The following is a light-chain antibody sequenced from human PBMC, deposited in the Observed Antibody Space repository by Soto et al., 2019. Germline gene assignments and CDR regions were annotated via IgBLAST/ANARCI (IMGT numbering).Light chain of an antibody. CDR3: QHRCDSPPG. V-gene: IGKV3-11*01. CDR1: PGVDRY. Sequence: EIVLKQSPATLSLSPGETATLSCRASPGVDRYLAWYQQKVGQSPRLIIYDTSNRATGVPPRFSGSGYGTDFTLTITSLQPEDYALYFCQHRCDSPPGFGPGTRVEIK. J-gene: IGKJ3*01. CDR2: DTS.